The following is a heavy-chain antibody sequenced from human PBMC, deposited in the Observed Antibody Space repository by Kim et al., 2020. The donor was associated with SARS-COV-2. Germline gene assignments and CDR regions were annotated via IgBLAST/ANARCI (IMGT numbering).Heavy chain of an antibody. J-gene: IGHJ6*02. CDR3: TRDSDCSSTSCYIFYYYYYGMDI. V-gene: IGHV3-49*03. CDR2: IRSKAYGGTT. CDR1: GFTFGDYA. Sequence: GGSLRLSCTASGFTFGDYAMSWFRQAPGKGLEWVGFIRSKAYGGTTEYAASVKGRFTISRDDSKSIAYLQMNSLKTEDTAVYYCTRDSDCSSTSCYIFYYYYYGMDIWGQGTTVTVSS. D-gene: IGHD2-2*01.